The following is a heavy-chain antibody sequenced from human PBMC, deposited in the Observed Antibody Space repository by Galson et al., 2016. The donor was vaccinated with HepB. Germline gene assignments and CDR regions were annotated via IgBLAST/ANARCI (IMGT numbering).Heavy chain of an antibody. CDR2: INSKNGVT. CDR1: GYNFTDYY. CDR3: AGGRSGGRYAFDF. J-gene: IGHJ4*02. V-gene: IGHV1-2*04. D-gene: IGHD3-3*01. Sequence: SVKVSCKAAGYNFTDYYLHWLRQAPGQGLEWVGWINSKNGVTKYAQNFQDWVTVTRDMSISTAYMELRRLSSNDTAVYYCAGGRSGGRYAFDFWGQGTLVTVSS.